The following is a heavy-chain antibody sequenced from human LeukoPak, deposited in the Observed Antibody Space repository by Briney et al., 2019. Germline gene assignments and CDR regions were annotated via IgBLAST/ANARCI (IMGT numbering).Heavy chain of an antibody. CDR3: ATSIGAAVAFDF. V-gene: IGHV3-21*04. J-gene: IGHJ4*02. CDR1: GITFKNYN. CDR2: IGSASSYV. D-gene: IGHD6-13*01. Sequence: PGGSLRLSCAASGITFKNYNMNWVRQAPGKGLEWVAFIGSASSYVFYADSVKGRFTISRDNAKNSLYLQMNSLKAEDTAIYYCATSIGAAVAFDFWGQGTLVTVSS.